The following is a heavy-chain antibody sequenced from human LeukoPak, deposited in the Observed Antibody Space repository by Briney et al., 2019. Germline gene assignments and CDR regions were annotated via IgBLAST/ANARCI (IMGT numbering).Heavy chain of an antibody. Sequence: PGGSLRLSCAASGFTFTAYWMHWVRQAPGKGLVWVSRTNVDGGTTTYADSVKGRFTISRDNAKNTLYLQMNSLRAEDTAVYYCARESGSGSQIDYWGQGTLVTVPS. CDR3: ARESGSGSQIDY. J-gene: IGHJ4*02. D-gene: IGHD3-10*01. CDR2: TNVDGGTT. V-gene: IGHV3-74*01. CDR1: GFTFTAYW.